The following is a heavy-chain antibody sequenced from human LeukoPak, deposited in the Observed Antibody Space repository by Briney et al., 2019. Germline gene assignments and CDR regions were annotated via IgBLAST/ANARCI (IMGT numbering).Heavy chain of an antibody. J-gene: IGHJ6*02. V-gene: IGHV3-48*03. D-gene: IGHD2-2*01. Sequence: GGSLRLSRAASGFTFSSYEMNWVRQAPGKGLEWVSYISSSGSTIYYADSVKGRFTISRDNAKNSLYLQMNSLRAEDTAVYYCARAAVPAAPAYYYGMDVWGQGTTVTVSS. CDR1: GFTFSSYE. CDR3: ARAAVPAAPAYYYGMDV. CDR2: ISSSGSTI.